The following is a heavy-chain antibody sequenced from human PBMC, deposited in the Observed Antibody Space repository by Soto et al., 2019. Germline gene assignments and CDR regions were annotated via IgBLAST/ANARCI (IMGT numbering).Heavy chain of an antibody. D-gene: IGHD3-16*02. V-gene: IGHV1-69*13. CDR3: ARVTFRDYDYVWGSYRLHYFDY. CDR1: GGTFSSYA. J-gene: IGHJ4*02. Sequence: GASVKVSCKASGGTFSSYAISWVRQAPGQGLEWMGGIIPIFGTANYAQKFQGRVTITADESTSTAYMELSSLRSEDTAVYYCARVTFRDYDYVWGSYRLHYFDYWGQGTLVTVSS. CDR2: IIPIFGTA.